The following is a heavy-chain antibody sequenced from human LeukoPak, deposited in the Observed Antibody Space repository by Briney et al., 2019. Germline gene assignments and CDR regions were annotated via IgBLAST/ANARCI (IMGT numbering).Heavy chain of an antibody. D-gene: IGHD2-15*01. Sequence: GGSLRLSCAASGFTVSSNYMSWVRQAPGKGLEWVSVIYSGGSTYYADSVKGRFTISRDNSKNTLYLQMNSLRAEDTAVYYCARDRRVAATHFFDYWGQGTLVTVSS. CDR3: ARDRRVAATHFFDY. V-gene: IGHV3-66*01. CDR1: GFTVSSNY. CDR2: IYSGGST. J-gene: IGHJ4*02.